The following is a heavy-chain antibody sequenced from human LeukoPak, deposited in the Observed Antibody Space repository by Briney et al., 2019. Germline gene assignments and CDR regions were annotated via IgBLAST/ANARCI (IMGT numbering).Heavy chain of an antibody. D-gene: IGHD3-16*01. V-gene: IGHV3-74*01. Sequence: GGSLRLSCSASGFTFNTYWMHWVRQVPGKGLVWVSRINGDGTYLNYADSVKGRFTISRHNGKNTVYLQMNSLRVDDTAVYYYARDANWAVNDYWGQGTLVTVSA. CDR3: ARDANWAVNDY. CDR2: INGDGTYL. J-gene: IGHJ4*02. CDR1: GFTFNTYW.